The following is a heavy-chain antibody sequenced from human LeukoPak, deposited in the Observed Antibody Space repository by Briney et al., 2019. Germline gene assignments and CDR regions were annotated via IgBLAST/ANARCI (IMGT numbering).Heavy chain of an antibody. CDR3: AREDPDSSGPLDY. CDR1: GFTFSSYA. V-gene: IGHV3-30-3*01. J-gene: IGHJ4*02. CDR2: ISYDGSNK. D-gene: IGHD3-22*01. Sequence: GGSLRLSCAASGFTFSSYAMHWVRQAPGKGLEWVAVISYDGSNKYYADSVKGRFTISRDNSKNTLYLQMNSLRAEDTAVYYCAREDPDSSGPLDYWGQGTLVTVSS.